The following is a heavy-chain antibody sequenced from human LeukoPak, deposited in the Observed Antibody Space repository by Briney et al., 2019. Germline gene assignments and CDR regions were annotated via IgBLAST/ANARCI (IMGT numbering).Heavy chain of an antibody. Sequence: GSLRLSCAASEFTLSSYSMNWVRQAPGKGLEWVGRIRNKADSHSTEYAASVKDRFTISRDDSKNSLYLQMNSLKTEDTAMYYCARRAARSVSLDYWGQGTLVTVSS. CDR2: IRNKADSHST. CDR1: EFTLSSYS. V-gene: IGHV3-72*01. D-gene: IGHD4-17*01. CDR3: ARRAARSVSLDY. J-gene: IGHJ4*02.